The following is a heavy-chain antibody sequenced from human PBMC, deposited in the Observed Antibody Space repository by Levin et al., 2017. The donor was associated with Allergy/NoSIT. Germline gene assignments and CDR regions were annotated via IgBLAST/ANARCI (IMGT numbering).Heavy chain of an antibody. CDR1: GFTFSDHY. J-gene: IGHJ4*02. Sequence: LSLTCAVSGFTFSDHYMDWVRQAPGKGLEWVGRIRTEAYTYATEYVASVKGRFTISRDDSKNSLYLQMNSLKLEDTAVYYCLKMGRNYDPDYWGRGTLVTVSS. CDR2: IRTEAYTYAT. CDR3: LKMGRNYDPDY. D-gene: IGHD3-22*01. V-gene: IGHV3-72*01.